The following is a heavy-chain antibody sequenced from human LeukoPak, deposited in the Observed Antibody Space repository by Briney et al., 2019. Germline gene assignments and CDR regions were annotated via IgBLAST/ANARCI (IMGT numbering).Heavy chain of an antibody. CDR2: ISGSGGST. CDR1: GFTFSSYA. CDR3: AKDFKVSPPYYYDSSGYYDY. J-gene: IGHJ4*02. Sequence: GGSLRLSCAASGFTFSSYAMSWVRQAPGKGLEWVSAISGSGGSTYYADSVKGRFTISRDNSKNTLYLQMNSLRAEDTAVYCCAKDFKVSPPYYYDSSGYYDYWGQGTLVTVSS. D-gene: IGHD3-22*01. V-gene: IGHV3-23*01.